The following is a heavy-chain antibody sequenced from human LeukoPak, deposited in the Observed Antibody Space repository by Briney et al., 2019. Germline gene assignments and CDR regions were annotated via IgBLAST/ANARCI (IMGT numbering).Heavy chain of an antibody. J-gene: IGHJ4*02. D-gene: IGHD3-22*01. V-gene: IGHV4-59*08. Sequence: PSETLSLTCTVSGGSISSYYWSWIRQPPGKGLEWIGYIYYSGSTNYNPSLKSRVTISVDTSKNQFSLKLSSVTVADTAVYYCARHVRHYYYDSSGYFDYWGQGTLVTVSS. CDR3: ARHVRHYYYDSSGYFDY. CDR2: IYYSGST. CDR1: GGSISSYY.